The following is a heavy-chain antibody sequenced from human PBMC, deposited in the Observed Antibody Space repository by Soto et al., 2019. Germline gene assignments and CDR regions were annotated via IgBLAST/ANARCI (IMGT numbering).Heavy chain of an antibody. V-gene: IGHV5-51*01. J-gene: IGHJ4*02. Sequence: GESLKISCKGSGYSFFSHWIGWVRQMPGKGLEWVGIIYPADSETRYSPSFQGQVTISVDKSINTAYLQWSSLKASDTAMYYCARRPWLSGYYDYWGQGTLVTVSS. D-gene: IGHD3-22*01. CDR1: GYSFFSHW. CDR2: IYPADSET. CDR3: ARRPWLSGYYDY.